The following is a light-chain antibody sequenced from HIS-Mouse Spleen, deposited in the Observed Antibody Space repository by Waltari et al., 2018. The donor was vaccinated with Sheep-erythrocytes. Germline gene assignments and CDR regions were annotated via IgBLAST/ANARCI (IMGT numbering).Light chain of an antibody. Sequence: QSALTQPRSVSGSPGQSVTISXTGTSRYVGGFNYVPWYPQHPGKAPKLMIYYVSKRPSGVPDXXSXSKSGXTASLTISGLQAEDEADYYCCSYAGSYTWVFGGGTKLTVL. CDR1: SRYVGGFNY. CDR3: CSYAGSYTWV. V-gene: IGLV2-11*01. CDR2: YVS. J-gene: IGLJ3*02.